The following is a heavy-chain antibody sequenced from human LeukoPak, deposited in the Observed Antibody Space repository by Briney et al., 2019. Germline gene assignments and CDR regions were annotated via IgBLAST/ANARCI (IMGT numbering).Heavy chain of an antibody. CDR3: ARGDCSSTSCYTIAEWFDP. D-gene: IGHD2-2*02. J-gene: IGHJ5*02. Sequence: ASVKVSCKASGYTFTGYYMHWVRQAPGQGLEWMGWINPNRGGTNYAQKFQGRVTMTRDTSISTAYMELSRLRSDDTAVYYCARGDCSSTSCYTIAEWFDPWGQGTLVTVSS. CDR2: INPNRGGT. CDR1: GYTFTGYY. V-gene: IGHV1-2*02.